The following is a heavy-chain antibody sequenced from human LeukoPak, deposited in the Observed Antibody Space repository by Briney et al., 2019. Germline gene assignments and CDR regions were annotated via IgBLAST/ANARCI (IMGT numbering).Heavy chain of an antibody. Sequence: GESLQISCKGSGYSFTSYWIGWVRQMPGKGLEWMGIIYPGDSDTRYSPSFQGQVTISADKSISTAYPQWSSLKASDTAMYYCARQRFEESNWFDPWGQGTLVTVSS. CDR3: ARQRFEESNWFDP. CDR2: IYPGDSDT. CDR1: GYSFTSYW. J-gene: IGHJ5*02. V-gene: IGHV5-51*01. D-gene: IGHD3-10*01.